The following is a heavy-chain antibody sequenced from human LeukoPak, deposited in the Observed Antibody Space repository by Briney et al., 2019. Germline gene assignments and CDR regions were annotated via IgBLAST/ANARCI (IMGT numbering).Heavy chain of an antibody. D-gene: IGHD1-14*01. CDR3: ARDIPDNSFEY. Sequence: GGSLRLSCVASGFTFNTYSMHWVRQAPGKGREWVAVLSFDGDEKHYADSVKGRFTISRDISKKTVFLEMSSLRAEDTAVYYCARDIPDNSFEYWGQGTLVTVSS. J-gene: IGHJ4*02. CDR2: LSFDGDEK. V-gene: IGHV3-30*14. CDR1: GFTFNTYS.